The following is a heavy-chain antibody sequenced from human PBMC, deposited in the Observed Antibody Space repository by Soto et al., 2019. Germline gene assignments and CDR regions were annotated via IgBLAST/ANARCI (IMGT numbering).Heavy chain of an antibody. V-gene: IGHV1-46*01. Sequence: ASVKVSCKAPEDTFTSYYINWVRQAPGQGLEWMGIINPNGGSTRYAQKFQGRVTFTRDTPASTVYLELRSLRSDDTAFYYCARSSGGVFGIIIDGSNWLGSCGQGTMVTVYS. CDR3: ARSSGGVFGIIIDGSNWLGS. J-gene: IGHJ5*01. CDR2: INPNGGST. CDR1: EDTFTSYY. D-gene: IGHD3-10*01.